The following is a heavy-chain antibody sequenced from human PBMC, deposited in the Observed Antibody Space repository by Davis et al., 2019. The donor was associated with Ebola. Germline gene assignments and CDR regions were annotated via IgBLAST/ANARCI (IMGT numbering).Heavy chain of an antibody. Sequence: MPSETLSLTCTVPGGSVTSGSYYWSWIRQPPGKGLEWIGYIYYSGSTNYNPSLKSRVTISVDTSKNQFSLKLRSVTAADTAVYYCARGLLNEGTVTTGMDVWGKGTTVTVSS. V-gene: IGHV4-61*01. CDR2: IYYSGST. CDR1: GGSVTSGSYY. J-gene: IGHJ6*04. CDR3: ARGLLNEGTVTTGMDV. D-gene: IGHD4-11*01.